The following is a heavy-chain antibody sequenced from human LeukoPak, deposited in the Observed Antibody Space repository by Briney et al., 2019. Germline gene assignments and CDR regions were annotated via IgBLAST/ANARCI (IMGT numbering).Heavy chain of an antibody. CDR2: IKPNSGDT. J-gene: IGHJ5*02. D-gene: IGHD6-25*01. Sequence: ASVKVSCKSSGYTFTDYYIHWVRQVPGQGLEWIGWIKPNSGDTHYAQKFRGRVTMTRDTSISTAYMELISLTSDDTALYFCAREPTDPNNNSGGPTGWFDPWGQGTLVTVSS. CDR3: AREPTDPNNNSGGPTGWFDP. CDR1: GYTFTDYY. V-gene: IGHV1-2*02.